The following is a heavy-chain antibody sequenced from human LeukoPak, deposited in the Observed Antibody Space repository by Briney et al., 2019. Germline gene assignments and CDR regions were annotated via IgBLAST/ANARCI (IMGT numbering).Heavy chain of an antibody. V-gene: IGHV1-69*04. CDR2: IIPILNIP. D-gene: IGHD1-1*01. J-gene: IGHJ6*02. Sequence: SVKVSCKASGSTFDNSAINWVRQAPGQGLEWMGRIIPILNIPNYAQKLQGRVTIAADKSTSTAYMELSSLRSDDTAVYYCAREKMEVGYYGLDVWGQGTTVTVSS. CDR1: GSTFDNSA. CDR3: AREKMEVGYYGLDV.